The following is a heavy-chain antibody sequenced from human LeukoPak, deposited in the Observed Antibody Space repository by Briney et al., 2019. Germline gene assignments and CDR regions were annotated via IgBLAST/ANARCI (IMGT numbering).Heavy chain of an antibody. V-gene: IGHV1-2*02. CDR1: GYTFTGYY. CDR3: ARRTTGYSSGWYDSRRHLNWFDP. Sequence: ASVKVSCKASGYTFTGYYMHWVRQAPGQGLEWMGWINPNSGGTNYAQKFQGRVTMTRDTSISTAYMELSSLRSEDTAVYYCARRTTGYSSGWYDSRRHLNWFDPWGQGTLVTVSS. J-gene: IGHJ5*02. CDR2: INPNSGGT. D-gene: IGHD6-19*01.